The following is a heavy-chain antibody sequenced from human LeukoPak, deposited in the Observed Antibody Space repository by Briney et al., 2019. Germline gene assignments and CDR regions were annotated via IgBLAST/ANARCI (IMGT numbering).Heavy chain of an antibody. D-gene: IGHD4/OR15-4a*01. CDR2: IYYSWST. Sequence: SETLSLTCTVSGGSISSYYWSWIRQPPGKGLEWIGYIYYSWSTNYNPSLKSRVTISLDTSKNHFSLKLSSVTAADTAVYYCARAQCDWGRGANCDIEGNNYFDYWGQGTLVTVSS. J-gene: IGHJ4*02. CDR3: ARAQCDWGRGANCDIEGNNYFDY. V-gene: IGHV4-59*01. CDR1: GGSISSYY.